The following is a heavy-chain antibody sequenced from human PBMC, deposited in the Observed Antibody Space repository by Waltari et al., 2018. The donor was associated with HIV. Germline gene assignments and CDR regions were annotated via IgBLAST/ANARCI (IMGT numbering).Heavy chain of an antibody. J-gene: IGHJ4*02. CDR2: LSHRAGT. Sequence: QVQLQESGPGLVKPSETLSLTCAVSGYSISSDYYWAWIRQPPGKGLEWIGSLSHRAGTYYNPSLKSRLIMSMDTSKSQFSLNLNSATAADTAVYFCARGFYYFDYWGQGTLVTVSS. CDR1: GYSISSDYY. V-gene: IGHV4-38-2*01. CDR3: ARGFYYFDY.